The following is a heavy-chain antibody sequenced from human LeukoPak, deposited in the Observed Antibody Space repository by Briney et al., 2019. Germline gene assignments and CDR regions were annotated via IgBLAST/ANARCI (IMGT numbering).Heavy chain of an antibody. D-gene: IGHD1-26*01. J-gene: IGHJ4*02. Sequence: ASVKVSCKASGYTFTGYYMHWVRQAPGQGLDWMGRINPNSGGTNYAQKFQGRVTMTRDTSISTAYMELSRLRSDDTAVYYCARDGEWELLLDYWGQGTLVTVSS. V-gene: IGHV1-2*06. CDR1: GYTFTGYY. CDR2: INPNSGGT. CDR3: ARDGEWELLLDY.